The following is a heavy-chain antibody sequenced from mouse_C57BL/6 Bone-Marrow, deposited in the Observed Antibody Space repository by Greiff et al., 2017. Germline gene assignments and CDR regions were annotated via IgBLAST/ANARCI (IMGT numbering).Heavy chain of an antibody. CDR3: ARWRGPRGLYAMYY. V-gene: IGHV1-61*01. J-gene: IGHJ4*01. CDR2: IYPSDSET. D-gene: IGHD3-3*01. CDR1: GYTFTSYW. Sequence: QVQLQQPGAELVRPGSSVKLSCKASGYTFTSYWMDWVKQRPGQGLEWIGNIYPSDSETHYNQKFKDKATLTVDKSSSTAYMQLSSLTSEDSAVYYCARWRGPRGLYAMYYWGQGTSVTVSS.